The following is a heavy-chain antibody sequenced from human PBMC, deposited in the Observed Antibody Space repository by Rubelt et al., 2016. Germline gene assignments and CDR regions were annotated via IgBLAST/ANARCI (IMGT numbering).Heavy chain of an antibody. D-gene: IGHD5-18*01. V-gene: IGHV3-7*03. CDR1: GFTFSSSW. CDR2: IKQDGSED. CDR3: AKDGDGYPY. Sequence: EVQLVESGGGLVQPGGSLRLSCAASGFTFSSSWMSWVRQAPGKSLEWVANIKQDGSEDYYADSVKGRFTISRDNAKNSLYLQLNSLRAEDTAVYYCAKDGDGYPYWGQGTLVTVSS. J-gene: IGHJ4*02.